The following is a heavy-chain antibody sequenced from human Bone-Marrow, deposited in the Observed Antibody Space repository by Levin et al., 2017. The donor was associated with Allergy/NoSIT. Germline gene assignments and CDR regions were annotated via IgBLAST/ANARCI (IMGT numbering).Heavy chain of an antibody. CDR1: GFKFSTYV. Sequence: QPGESLKISCAASGFKFSTYVMHWVRQVPGGGLVWVSRINIDGSATSYADSVKGRFTISRDNAKNTLFLQMNSLRREDSAVYYCARDLRPFGGSNPFDQWGQGTLVTVSS. CDR2: INIDGSAT. CDR3: ARDLRPFGGSNPFDQ. V-gene: IGHV3-74*01. J-gene: IGHJ4*02. D-gene: IGHD3-10*01.